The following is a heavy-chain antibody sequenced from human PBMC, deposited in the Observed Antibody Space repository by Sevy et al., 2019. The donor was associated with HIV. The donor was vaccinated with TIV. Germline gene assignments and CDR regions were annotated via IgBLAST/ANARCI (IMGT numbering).Heavy chain of an antibody. CDR1: GFPFSNYA. D-gene: IGHD2-15*01. V-gene: IGHV3-23*01. Sequence: GGSLRLSCAASGFPFSNYAMSWIRQAPGKGLEWVSTLIGGGSRTYYADSVTGRFTISRDNSKNTRYLQMNSLRDDYTAIYYCAKRRVQSGLSGGGANYGWDVCGHGTTVTVSS. J-gene: IGHJ6*02. CDR2: LIGGGSRT. CDR3: AKRRVQSGLSGGGANYGWDV.